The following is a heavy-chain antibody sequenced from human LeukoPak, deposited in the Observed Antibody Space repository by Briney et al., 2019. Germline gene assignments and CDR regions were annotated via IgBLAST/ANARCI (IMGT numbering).Heavy chain of an antibody. J-gene: IGHJ6*03. D-gene: IGHD2-2*01. CDR2: MNPNSGNT. CDR3: ARSRRVVVPAAMASYYMDV. V-gene: IGHV1-8*01. CDR1: GYTFTSYD. Sequence: GASVKVSCKASGYTFTSYDINWVRQATGQGLEWMGWMNPNSGNTGYAQKFQGRVTMTRNTSISTAYMELSSLRSEDTAVYYCARSRRVVVPAAMASYYMDVWGKGTTVTVSS.